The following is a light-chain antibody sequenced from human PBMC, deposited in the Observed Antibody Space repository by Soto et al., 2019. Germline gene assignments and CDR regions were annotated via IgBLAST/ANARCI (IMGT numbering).Light chain of an antibody. CDR2: DAS. CDR3: QQRNIWPPVT. J-gene: IGKJ5*01. Sequence: EIVLTQSPATLSFATGERATLSCRASQSVSSYLAWYQQKPGQAPRLLIYDASNRATGIPARFSGSGSGTDFTLTISSLEPEDFAVYYCQQRNIWPPVTFGQGTRLEIK. V-gene: IGKV3-11*01. CDR1: QSVSSY.